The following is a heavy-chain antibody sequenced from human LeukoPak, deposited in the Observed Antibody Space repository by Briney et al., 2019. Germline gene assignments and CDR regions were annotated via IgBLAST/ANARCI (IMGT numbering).Heavy chain of an antibody. CDR1: GGTFSSYA. J-gene: IGHJ4*02. Sequence: SVKVSCKASGGTFSSYAISWVRQAPGQGLEWMGGIIPIFGTANYAQKFQGRLTITTDESTSTAYMELSSLRSEDTAVYYCARDRWGGDSWSGYYREGPYYFDYWGQGTLVTVSS. V-gene: IGHV1-69*05. CDR2: IIPIFGTA. D-gene: IGHD3-3*01. CDR3: ARDRWGGDSWSGYYREGPYYFDY.